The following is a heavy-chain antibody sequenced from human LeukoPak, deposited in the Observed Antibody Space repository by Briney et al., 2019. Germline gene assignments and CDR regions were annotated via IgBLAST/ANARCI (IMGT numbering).Heavy chain of an antibody. CDR1: GFTLSNYY. CDR2: ITSDGGGT. Sequence: GGSLRLSCTASGFTLSNYYIHWVRQAPGKGPVWVARITSDGGGTNYADSVKGRFTISRDNAKNTVYLQMNRLRAEDTAVYYCATNPRTDFDIWGQGTMVTVSS. D-gene: IGHD1-1*01. J-gene: IGHJ3*02. V-gene: IGHV3-74*01. CDR3: ATNPRTDFDI.